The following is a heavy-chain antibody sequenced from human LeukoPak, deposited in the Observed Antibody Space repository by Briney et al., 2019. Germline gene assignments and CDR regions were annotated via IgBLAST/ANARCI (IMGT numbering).Heavy chain of an antibody. J-gene: IGHJ3*02. CDR1: GFTFSSYA. V-gene: IGHV3-23*01. D-gene: IGHD2-2*01. CDR3: ARDRDIVVVPGNAFDI. CDR2: ISGSGGST. Sequence: GGSLRLSCAASGFTFSSYAMSWVRQAPGKGLEWVSAISGSGGSTYYADSVKGRFTISRDNAKNSLYLQMNSLRAEDTAVYYCARDRDIVVVPGNAFDIWGQGTMVTVSS.